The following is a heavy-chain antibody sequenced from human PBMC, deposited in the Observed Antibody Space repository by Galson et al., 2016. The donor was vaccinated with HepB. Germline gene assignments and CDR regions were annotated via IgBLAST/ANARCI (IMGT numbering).Heavy chain of an antibody. Sequence: SVKVSCKASGYTFTRFDINWARQAPGQGLEWMGWINPNSGGTNYAQKFQGRVTTTRDTSISTAYMELSSLRSNDTAVYYCARDRLGGYDYHWGQGTLVTVSS. D-gene: IGHD5-12*01. J-gene: IGHJ5*02. CDR3: ARDRLGGYDYH. CDR2: INPNSGGT. CDR1: GYTFTRFD. V-gene: IGHV1-2*02.